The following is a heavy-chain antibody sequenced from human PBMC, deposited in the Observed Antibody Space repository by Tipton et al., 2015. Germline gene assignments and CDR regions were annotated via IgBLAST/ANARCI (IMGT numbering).Heavy chain of an antibody. D-gene: IGHD3-16*02. CDR1: GYSFTSHW. CDR2: IYPGDSDT. CDR3: ARHGAPIVSTNWFDP. J-gene: IGHJ5*02. V-gene: IGHV5-51*01. Sequence: QLVQSGAEVKDPGESLKISCKGSGYSFTSHWIGWVRQKPGKGLEWMGIIYPGDSDTRYSPSFQGQVTISADKSISTAYLQWSSLKASDPAMYYCARHGAPIVSTNWFDPWGQGTLVTVSS.